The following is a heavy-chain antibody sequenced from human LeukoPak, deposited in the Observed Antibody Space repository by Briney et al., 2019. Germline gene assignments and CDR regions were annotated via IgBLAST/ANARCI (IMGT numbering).Heavy chain of an antibody. J-gene: IGHJ6*02. Sequence: GSLRLSCAASGFTVSSNYMSWVRQAPGKGLEWVSVIYSGGSTYYADSVKGRFTISRDNSKNTLYLQMNSLRAEDTAVYYCAKDRYYDILTGYYYYYGMDVWGQGTTVTVSS. V-gene: IGHV3-53*01. D-gene: IGHD3-9*01. CDR2: IYSGGST. CDR1: GFTVSSNY. CDR3: AKDRYYDILTGYYYYYGMDV.